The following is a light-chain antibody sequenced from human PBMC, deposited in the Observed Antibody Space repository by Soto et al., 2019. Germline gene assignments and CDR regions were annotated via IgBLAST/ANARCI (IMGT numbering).Light chain of an antibody. CDR2: KAS. J-gene: IGKJ1*01. CDR1: QSISSW. Sequence: DIQMTQSPSTLSASVGDRVTITCRASQSISSWLAWYQQKPGKAPKLLIYKASSLESGVPSRFNDSGSGTEFTLTISSLQPDDFATYDCQQYCSYSTFGQGTKVEIK. CDR3: QQYCSYST. V-gene: IGKV1-5*03.